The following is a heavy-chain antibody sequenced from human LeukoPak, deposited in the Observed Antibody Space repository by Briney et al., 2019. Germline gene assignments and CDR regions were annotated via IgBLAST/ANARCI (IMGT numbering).Heavy chain of an antibody. J-gene: IGHJ4*02. CDR2: INPSGGST. CDR1: GYTFTSYY. V-gene: IGHV1-46*01. D-gene: IGHD3-22*01. CDR3: ARDKRPNYYDSSGHFDY. Sequence: ASVKVSCKASGYTFTSYYMHWVRQAPGQGLEWMGIINPSGGSTSYAQKFQGRVIMTRDTSTSTVYMELSSLRSEDTAVYYCARDKRPNYYDSSGHFDYWGQGTLVTVSS.